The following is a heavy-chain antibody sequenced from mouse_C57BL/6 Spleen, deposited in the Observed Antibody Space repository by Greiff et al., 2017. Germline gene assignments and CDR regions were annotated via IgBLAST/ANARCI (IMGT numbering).Heavy chain of an antibody. V-gene: IGHV1-69*01. J-gene: IGHJ2*01. CDR2: IDPSDSYT. Sequence: VKLQQPGAELVMPGASVKLSCKASGYTFTSYWMHWVKQRPGQGLEWIGEIDPSDSYTNYNQKFKGKSTLTVDKSSSTAYMQLSSLTSEDSAVYYCARIRQYYFDYWGQGTTLTVSS. CDR1: GYTFTSYW. CDR3: ARIRQYYFDY. D-gene: IGHD3-2*01.